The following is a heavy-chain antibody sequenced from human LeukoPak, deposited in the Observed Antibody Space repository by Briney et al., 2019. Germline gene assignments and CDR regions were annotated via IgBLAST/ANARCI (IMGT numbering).Heavy chain of an antibody. Sequence: PETLSLTCTVSGYSISSGYYWGWIRQPPGKGLEWIGSIYHSGSTYYNPSLKSRVTISVDTSKNQFSLKLSSVTAADTAVYYCASYSNYDLYWGQGTLVTVSS. CDR2: IYHSGST. J-gene: IGHJ4*02. CDR1: GYSISSGYY. CDR3: ASYSNYDLY. D-gene: IGHD4-11*01. V-gene: IGHV4-38-2*02.